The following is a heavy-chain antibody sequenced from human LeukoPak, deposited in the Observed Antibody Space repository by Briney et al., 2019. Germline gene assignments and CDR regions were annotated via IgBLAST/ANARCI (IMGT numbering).Heavy chain of an antibody. V-gene: IGHV1-69*01. Sequence: GSSVKVSCKASGGTSKNYAITWVRQAPAQGLEWLGRIPIFGTPNYAQKLQGRVTFTADASTATAYMELANLRSEDTAMYYCARRSGCSTPECYISGRDYFDYWGLGTLVAVST. CDR2: IPIFGTP. J-gene: IGHJ4*02. CDR3: ARRSGCSTPECYISGRDYFDY. D-gene: IGHD2-15*01. CDR1: GGTSKNYA.